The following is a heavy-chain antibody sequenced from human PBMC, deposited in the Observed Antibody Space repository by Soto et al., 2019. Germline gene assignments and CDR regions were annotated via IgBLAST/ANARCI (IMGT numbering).Heavy chain of an antibody. CDR3: ARDHHRYSGYDYVDY. CDR1: GFTFSDYY. J-gene: IGHJ4*02. CDR2: ISSSSSYT. Sequence: GGSLRLSCAASGFTFSDYYMSWIRQAPGKGLEWVSYISSSSSYTNYADSVKGRFTISRDNVKNSLYLQMNSLRAEDTAVYYCARDHHRYSGYDYVDYWGQGTLVTVSS. D-gene: IGHD5-12*01. V-gene: IGHV3-11*05.